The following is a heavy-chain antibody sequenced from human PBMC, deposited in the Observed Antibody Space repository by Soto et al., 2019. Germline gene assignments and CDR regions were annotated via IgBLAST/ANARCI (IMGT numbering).Heavy chain of an antibody. CDR1: GYSFTNYW. D-gene: IGHD1-20*01. Sequence: GESLKISCKASGYSFTNYWIGWVRQTPGKGLEWMGIIYPGDSDTRYGPSFQGQVTVSADKSISTAYLQWSSLKASDTAMYYCARSRITGSTWSFDNWRQETLVAVSS. CDR2: IYPGDSDT. V-gene: IGHV5-51*01. CDR3: ARSRITGSTWSFDN. J-gene: IGHJ4*01.